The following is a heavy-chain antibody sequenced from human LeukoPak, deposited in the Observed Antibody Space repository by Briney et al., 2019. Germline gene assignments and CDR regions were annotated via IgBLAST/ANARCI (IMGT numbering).Heavy chain of an antibody. J-gene: IGHJ4*02. V-gene: IGHV3-48*03. CDR3: ARVRGNQPYYFDY. CDR2: ISSSGSTI. D-gene: IGHD1-14*01. CDR1: GFTFSSYE. Sequence: GGSLRLSCAASGFTFSSYEMNWVRQAPGKGLEWVSYISSSGSTIYYADSVKGRFTISRDNAKNSLYLQMNSLRAEGTAVYYCARVRGNQPYYFDYWGQGTLVTVSS.